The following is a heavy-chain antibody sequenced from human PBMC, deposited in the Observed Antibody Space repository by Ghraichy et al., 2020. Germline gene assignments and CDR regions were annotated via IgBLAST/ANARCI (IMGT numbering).Heavy chain of an antibody. CDR3: ARQYDILTGLGD. V-gene: IGHV4-38-2*02. D-gene: IGHD3-9*01. CDR1: GYSISSGYY. Sequence: SETLSLTCTVSGYSISSGYYWGWIWQPPGKGLEWIGSIYHSGSTYYNPSLKSRVTISVDTSKNQFSLKLSSVTAADTAVYYCARQYDILTGLGDWGQGTLVTVSS. J-gene: IGHJ4*02. CDR2: IYHSGST.